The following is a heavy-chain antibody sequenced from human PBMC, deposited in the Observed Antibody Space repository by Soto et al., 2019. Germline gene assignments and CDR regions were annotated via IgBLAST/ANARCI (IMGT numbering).Heavy chain of an antibody. V-gene: IGHV4-59*01. CDR2: IYYSGST. Sequence: PXGTLSLTCTVSGGSISSYYWSWIRQPPGKGLEWIGYIYYSGSTNYNPSLKSRVTISVDTSKNQFSLKLSSVTAADTAVYYCARLRYYYYGMDVWGQGTTVTVSS. CDR3: ARLRYYYYGMDV. J-gene: IGHJ6*02. CDR1: GGSISSYY.